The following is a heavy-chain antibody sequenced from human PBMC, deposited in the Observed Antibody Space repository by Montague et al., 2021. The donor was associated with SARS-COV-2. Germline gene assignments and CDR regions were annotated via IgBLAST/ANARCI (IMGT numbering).Heavy chain of an antibody. CDR2: ISYDGSNK. D-gene: IGHD3-10*01. J-gene: IGHJ3*02. V-gene: IGHV3-30*04. Sequence: SVILSCAASGFTFSSYAMHWVRQAPGKGLEWVAVISYDGSNKFYXDSVKGRFTISRDNSKNTLYLQMNSLRAEDTAVYYCARDITMVRGVIIIEGAFDIWGQGTMVTVSS. CDR3: ARDITMVRGVIIIEGAFDI. CDR1: GFTFSSYA.